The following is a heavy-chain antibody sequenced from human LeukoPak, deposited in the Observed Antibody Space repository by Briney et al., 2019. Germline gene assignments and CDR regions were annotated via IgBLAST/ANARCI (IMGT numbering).Heavy chain of an antibody. J-gene: IGHJ3*02. D-gene: IGHD1-7*01. CDR3: ARLITGTTTAFDI. CDR2: IYTSGST. Sequence: TSETLSLTCTVSGGSISGYYWSWIRQPAGKGLEWIGRIYTSGSTLYNPSLKSRVTMSVDTSKNQFSLKLSSVTAADTAVYYCARLITGTTTAFDIWGQGTMVTVSS. CDR1: GGSISGYY. V-gene: IGHV4-4*07.